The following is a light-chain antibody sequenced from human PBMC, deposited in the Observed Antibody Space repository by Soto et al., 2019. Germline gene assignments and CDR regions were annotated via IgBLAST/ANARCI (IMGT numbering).Light chain of an antibody. CDR3: QQYGSSLYT. J-gene: IGKJ2*01. V-gene: IGKV3-20*01. CDR1: QSVSSSY. Sequence: EIVLTQSPGTLSLSPGERATLSCGASQSVSSSYLAWYQQKPGQAPRLLIYDASSRATGIPDRFSGSGSGTDFTLTISRLEPEDFAVYYCQQYGSSLYTFGQGTKLEIK. CDR2: DAS.